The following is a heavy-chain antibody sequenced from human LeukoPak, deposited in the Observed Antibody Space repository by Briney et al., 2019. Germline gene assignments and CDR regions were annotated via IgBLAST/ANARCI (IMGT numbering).Heavy chain of an antibody. CDR3: ARSLLWFGSSHAFDI. J-gene: IGHJ3*02. V-gene: IGHV1-18*01. CDR1: GYTFTSYG. CDR2: ISAYNGNT. Sequence: ASVKVSCKASGYTFTSYGISWVRQAPGQGLEWMGWISAYNGNTNYAQKLQGRVTMTTDTSTSTAYMELRSLRSDDTAVYYCARSLLWFGSSHAFDIWGQGTMVTVSS. D-gene: IGHD3-10*01.